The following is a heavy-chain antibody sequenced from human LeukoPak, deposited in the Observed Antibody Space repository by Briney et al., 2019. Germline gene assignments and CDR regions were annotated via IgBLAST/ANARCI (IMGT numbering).Heavy chain of an antibody. V-gene: IGHV3-74*01. J-gene: IGHJ6*02. Sequence: GGPLRLSCAASGFTFSSYWMHWVRQAPGKGLVWVSRINSDGTSTNYADSVKGRFSISRDNAKNTLYLQMNSLRDEDTAVYYCARGGGGVVQYGLDVWGQGTTVTVSS. CDR3: ARGGGGVVQYGLDV. D-gene: IGHD2-21*01. CDR1: GFTFSSYW. CDR2: INSDGTST.